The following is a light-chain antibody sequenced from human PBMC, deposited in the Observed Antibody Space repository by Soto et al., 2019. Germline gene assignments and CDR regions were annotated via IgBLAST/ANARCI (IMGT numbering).Light chain of an antibody. CDR1: ISDVGGSNY. V-gene: IGLV2-14*03. CDR2: DVG. Sequence: QSALTQPASVSGSPGQPITISCSGTISDVGGSNYVSWYQHHPGKAPRLMIFDVGNRPSGISNRFSGSKSGSTASLTISGLQAEDEADYYCSSYSSSSSPVVFGGGTKLTVL. J-gene: IGLJ2*01. CDR3: SSYSSSSSPVV.